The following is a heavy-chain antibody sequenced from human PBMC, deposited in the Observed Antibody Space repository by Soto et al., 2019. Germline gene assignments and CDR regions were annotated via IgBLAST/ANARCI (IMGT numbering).Heavy chain of an antibody. V-gene: IGHV1-3*01. CDR2: INAGNSDT. CDR1: GYTFTSYA. J-gene: IGHJ4*02. Sequence: ASVKVSCKASGYTFTSYAMHWVRQAPGQRLEWMGWINAGNSDTTYSQKFQGRVTITSDTSASTAYMELTSLRSEDTAVYYCARSPPGTVMVFVAYWGQGTLVTVSS. CDR3: ARSPPGTVMVFVAY. D-gene: IGHD5-18*01.